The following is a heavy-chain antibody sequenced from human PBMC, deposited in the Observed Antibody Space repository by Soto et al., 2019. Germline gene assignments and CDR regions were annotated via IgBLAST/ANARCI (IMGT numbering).Heavy chain of an antibody. V-gene: IGHV3-64*01. J-gene: IGHJ6*02. CDR2: ITSNGGNT. CDR3: ARRIPFGYGMDV. D-gene: IGHD2-21*01. Sequence: EVQLVESGGGLVQPGGSLSLSCAASGFTFSSYAMHWVRQAPGKGLEYVSVITSNGGNTDYASSVKGRFTISRDNSKTTLYLQMGSLRAEDMAVYYCARRIPFGYGMDVWGQGTTVTVSS. CDR1: GFTFSSYA.